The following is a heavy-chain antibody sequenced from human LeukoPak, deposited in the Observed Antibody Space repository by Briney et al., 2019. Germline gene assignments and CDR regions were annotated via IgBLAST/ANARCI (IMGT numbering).Heavy chain of an antibody. Sequence: TPSETLSLTCTVSGGSISSYYWSWIRQPPGKGLEWIGNIYYSGSTNYNPSLKSRVTISVDTSKNQFSLKLSSVTAADTAVYYCARRAPYSYEWSTLDYWGQGTLVTVSS. D-gene: IGHD5-18*01. CDR1: GGSISSYY. J-gene: IGHJ4*02. CDR3: ARRAPYSYEWSTLDY. V-gene: IGHV4-59*08. CDR2: IYYSGST.